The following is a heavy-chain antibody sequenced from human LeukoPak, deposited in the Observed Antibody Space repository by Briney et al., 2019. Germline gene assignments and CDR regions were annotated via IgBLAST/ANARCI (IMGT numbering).Heavy chain of an antibody. J-gene: IGHJ5*02. CDR2: INPNSGGT. V-gene: IGHV1-2*02. Sequence: ASVKVSCTASGYTFTGYYMHWVRQAPGQGLEWMGWINPNSGGTNYAQKFQGRVTMTRDTSISTAYMELSRLRSDDTAVYYCARGERTYSSGWYFSNWSDPWGQGTLVTVSS. CDR3: ARGERTYSSGWYFSNWSDP. CDR1: GYTFTGYY. D-gene: IGHD6-19*01.